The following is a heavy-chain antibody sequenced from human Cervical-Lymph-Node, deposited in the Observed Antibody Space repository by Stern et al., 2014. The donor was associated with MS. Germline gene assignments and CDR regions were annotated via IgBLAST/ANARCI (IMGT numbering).Heavy chain of an antibody. Sequence: VQLMQSGGGLIQPGGSLRLSCAAPGFTVSKNYMSWVRQAPGKGLEWVSLIYTDGSTYYAGSVKGRFTISRDSSKNMLFLQMNSLRAEDTAMYYCARAIFGVNTAAMAPDAFDSWGQGTMVTVSS. V-gene: IGHV3-53*01. CDR2: IYTDGST. D-gene: IGHD3-3*01. CDR1: GFTVSKNY. CDR3: ARAIFGVNTAAMAPDAFDS. J-gene: IGHJ3*01.